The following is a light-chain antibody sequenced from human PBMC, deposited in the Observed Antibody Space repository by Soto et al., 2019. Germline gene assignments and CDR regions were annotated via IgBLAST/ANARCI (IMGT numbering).Light chain of an antibody. CDR2: EVT. CDR1: SSDVGTYNY. CDR3: SSYTSSSTYVL. J-gene: IGLJ2*01. Sequence: QAVVTQPASVSGSPGQSITISCTGTSSDVGTYNYVSWFQQHPGKAPDLIIYEVTNRPSGVSNRFSGSKSGNTASLTISGLQAEDEADYYCSSYTSSSTYVLFGGGTKLTVL. V-gene: IGLV2-14*01.